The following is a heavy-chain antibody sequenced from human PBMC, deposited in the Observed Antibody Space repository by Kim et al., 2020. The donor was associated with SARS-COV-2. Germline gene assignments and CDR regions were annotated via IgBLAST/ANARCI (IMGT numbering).Heavy chain of an antibody. CDR3: ARENGDGAFDI. CDR1: GFTFSSYD. D-gene: IGHD7-27*01. J-gene: IGHJ3*02. CDR2: IGSAGDT. Sequence: GGSLRLSCAASGFTFSSYDMHWVRQATGKGLEWVSTIGSAGDTYYPGSVKGRFTISRENAKNSLYLQMNSLRAGDTAVYYCARENGDGAFDIWGQGTMVTVSS. V-gene: IGHV3-13*04.